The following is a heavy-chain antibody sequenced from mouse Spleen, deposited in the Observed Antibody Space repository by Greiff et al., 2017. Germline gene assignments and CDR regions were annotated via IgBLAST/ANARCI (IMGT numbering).Heavy chain of an antibody. CDR1: GFTFSDYG. CDR3: ARRTYYGSRYYAMDY. Sequence: DVMLVESGGGLVKPGGSLKLSCAASGFTFSDYGMHWVRQAPEKGLEWVAYISSGSSTIYYADTVKGRFTISRDNAKNTLFLQMTSLRSEDTAMYYCARRTYYGSRYYAMDYWGQGTSVTVSS. V-gene: IGHV5-17*01. CDR2: ISSGSSTI. D-gene: IGHD1-1*01. J-gene: IGHJ4*01.